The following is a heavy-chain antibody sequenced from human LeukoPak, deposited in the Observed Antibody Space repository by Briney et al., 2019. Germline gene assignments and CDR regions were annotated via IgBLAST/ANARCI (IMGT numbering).Heavy chain of an antibody. V-gene: IGHV3-9*01. CDR1: GFTFDDYA. D-gene: IGHD3-22*01. J-gene: IGHJ4*02. Sequence: SLRLSCAASGFTFDDYAMHWVRQAPGKGLEWVSGISWNSGSIGYADSVKGRFTISRDNAKNSLYLQMNSLRAEDTALYYCAKALCTYYDSSGYCPFDYWGQGTLDTVSS. CDR3: AKALCTYYDSSGYCPFDY. CDR2: ISWNSGSI.